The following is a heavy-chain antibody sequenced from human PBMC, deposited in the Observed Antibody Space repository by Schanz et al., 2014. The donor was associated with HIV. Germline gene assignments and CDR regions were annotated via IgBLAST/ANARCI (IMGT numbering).Heavy chain of an antibody. V-gene: IGHV3-33*08. D-gene: IGHD4-17*01. CDR1: GFTFRNYG. J-gene: IGHJ4*02. CDR2: IWYDGSNK. CDR3: ATAAVTDYSDN. Sequence: VQVLESGGGIIQPGRSLRLSCAASGFTFRNYGMIWVRQAPGKGLEWVAVIWYDGSNKYYADSVKGRFTISRDDSKNTLYLQMNSLRGEDTAVYYCATAAVTDYSDNWGQGTLVTVSS.